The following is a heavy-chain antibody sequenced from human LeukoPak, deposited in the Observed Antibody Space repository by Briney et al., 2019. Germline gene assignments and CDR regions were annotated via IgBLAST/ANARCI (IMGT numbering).Heavy chain of an antibody. J-gene: IGHJ2*01. CDR3: ARDFPIKSYCYFDL. Sequence: PSETLSLTCTVSGGSINSYYWSWIRQPPRKGLEWIGYILYSGSINYNPSLKSRVTISVDTSKNQFSLKLSSVTAADTAIYYCARDFPIKSYCYFDLWGRGTLVTVSS. CDR2: ILYSGSI. V-gene: IGHV4-59*01. CDR1: GGSINSYY.